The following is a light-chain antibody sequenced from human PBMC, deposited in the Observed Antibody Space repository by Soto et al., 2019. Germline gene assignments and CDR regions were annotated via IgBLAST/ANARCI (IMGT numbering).Light chain of an antibody. Sequence: EIVMTQSPATLSVSPGERATLSCRASQSVSSNLAWYQQKPGQAPRLLMYGASTRATGIPDRFSGSGSGTEFALTISSLPSEDFAVYYCLQDDNWPPWTCGQGTKVEIK. J-gene: IGKJ1*01. V-gene: IGKV3-15*01. CDR3: LQDDNWPPWT. CDR2: GAS. CDR1: QSVSSN.